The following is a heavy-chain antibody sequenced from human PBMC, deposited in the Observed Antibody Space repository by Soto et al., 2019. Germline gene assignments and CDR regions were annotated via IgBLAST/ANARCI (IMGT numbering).Heavy chain of an antibody. V-gene: IGHV4-59*01. Sequence: SETLSLTCTVSGGSISSYYWSWIRQPPGKGLEWIGYIYYSGSTNYNPSLKSRVTISVDTSKNQFSLKLSSVTAADTAVYYCARERPGYSSGWGELSGQYGMDVWGQGTTVTVSS. CDR3: ARERPGYSSGWGELSGQYGMDV. CDR2: IYYSGST. J-gene: IGHJ6*02. D-gene: IGHD6-19*01. CDR1: GGSISSYY.